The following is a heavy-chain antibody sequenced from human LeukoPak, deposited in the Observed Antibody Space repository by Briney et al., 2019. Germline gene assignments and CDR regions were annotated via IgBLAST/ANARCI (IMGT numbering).Heavy chain of an antibody. CDR2: IYYSGST. CDR3: ARYIWGSYPTFEDY. V-gene: IGHV4-59*01. Sequence: SETLSLTXTVSGGSISSYYWSWIRQPPGKGLEWIGYIYYSGSTNYNPSLKSRVTISVDTSKNQFSLKLSSVTAADTAVHYCARYIWGSYPTFEDYWGQGTLVTVSS. J-gene: IGHJ4*02. D-gene: IGHD3-16*02. CDR1: GGSISSYY.